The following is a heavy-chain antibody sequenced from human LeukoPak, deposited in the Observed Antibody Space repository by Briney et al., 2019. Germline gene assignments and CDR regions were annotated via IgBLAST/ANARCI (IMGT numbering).Heavy chain of an antibody. D-gene: IGHD5-24*01. CDR3: ARWLQLDDAFDI. V-gene: IGHV4-61*01. Sequence: SETLSLTCTVSGGSVSSGSYYWSWSRQPPGKGLEWLVHIYYSGSTNYNPSLKSRVTISVDTSKNQFSLKLSSVTAADTAIYYCARWLQLDDAFDIWGQGTMVIVSS. J-gene: IGHJ3*02. CDR2: IYYSGST. CDR1: GGSVSSGSYY.